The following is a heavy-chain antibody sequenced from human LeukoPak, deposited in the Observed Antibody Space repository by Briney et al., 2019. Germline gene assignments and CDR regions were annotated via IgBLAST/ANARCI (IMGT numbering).Heavy chain of an antibody. V-gene: IGHV3-7*04. CDR1: GFTFSIYW. J-gene: IGHJ6*02. Sequence: PGGSLRLSCAASGFTFSIYWMTWVRQAPGKGLEWVANIKEDGSEKYYVDSVKGRITISRDNGKNSLYLQMNSLRAEDTAVYYCARGVTPLYSSSRKVNYGMDVWGHGTSVTVSS. D-gene: IGHD6-13*01. CDR2: IKEDGSEK. CDR3: ARGVTPLYSSSRKVNYGMDV.